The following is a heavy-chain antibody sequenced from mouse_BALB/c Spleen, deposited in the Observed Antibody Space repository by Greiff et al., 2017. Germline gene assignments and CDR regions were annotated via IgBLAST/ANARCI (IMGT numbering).Heavy chain of an antibody. CDR3: ATLYYDYENWFAY. CDR1: GFDFSRYW. V-gene: IGHV4-1*02. D-gene: IGHD2-4*01. CDR2: INPDSSTI. Sequence: EVKLLESGGGLVQPGGSLKLSCAASGFDFSRYWMSWVRQAPGKGLEWIGEINPDSSTINYTPSLKDKFIISRDNAKNTLYLQMSKVRSEDTALYYCATLYYDYENWFAYWGQGTLVTVSA. J-gene: IGHJ3*01.